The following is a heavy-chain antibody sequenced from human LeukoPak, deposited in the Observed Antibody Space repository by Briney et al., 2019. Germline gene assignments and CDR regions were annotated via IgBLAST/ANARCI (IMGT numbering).Heavy chain of an antibody. V-gene: IGHV1-24*01. CDR2: FDPEDGET. J-gene: IGHJ6*03. D-gene: IGHD7-27*01. CDR3: ATENWGEGNYYYMDV. CDR1: GYTLTELS. Sequence: ASVKVSCKVSGYTLTELSMHWVRQAPGKGLEWMGGFDPEDGETIYAQKFQGRVTMTEDTSTDTAYMELSSLGSEDTAVYYCATENWGEGNYYYMDVWGKGTTVTVSS.